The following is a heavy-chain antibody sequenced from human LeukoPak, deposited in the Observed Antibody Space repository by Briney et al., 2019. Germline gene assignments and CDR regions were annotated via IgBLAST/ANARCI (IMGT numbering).Heavy chain of an antibody. Sequence: PGGSLRLSCAASGFTFSNAWMSWVRQAPGKGLEWVGRIKSKTDGGTTDYAAPVKGRFTISRDDSKNTLYLQMNSLKTEDTAVYYCTTGGGCSGGSCYWFSRAKAYWGQGTLVTVSS. CDR1: GFTFSNAW. CDR3: TTGGGCSGGSCYWFSRAKAY. CDR2: IKSKTDGGTT. V-gene: IGHV3-15*01. J-gene: IGHJ4*02. D-gene: IGHD2-15*01.